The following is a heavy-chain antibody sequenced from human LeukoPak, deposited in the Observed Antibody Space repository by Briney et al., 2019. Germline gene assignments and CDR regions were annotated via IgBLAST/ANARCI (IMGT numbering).Heavy chain of an antibody. J-gene: IGHJ4*02. CDR3: ARREQQLVLGY. V-gene: IGHV5-51*01. CDR1: GYSFTSYW. D-gene: IGHD6-13*01. CDR2: IYPGDYNT. Sequence: GESLKISCKGSGYSFTSYWIGWVRQMPGKGLEWMGIIYPGDYNTRYSPSFQGQITISADKSISTTYLQWSSLKASDTAMYYCARREQQLVLGYWGQGTLVTVSS.